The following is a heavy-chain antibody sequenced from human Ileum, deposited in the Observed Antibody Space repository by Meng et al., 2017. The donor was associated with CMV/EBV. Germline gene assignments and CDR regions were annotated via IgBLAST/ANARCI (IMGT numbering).Heavy chain of an antibody. V-gene: IGHV3-33*01. Sequence: SGFTFRNYGMHWVRQSPGKGLDWLAIIWYDGSNKYYADSVKGRFTISSDNSKNTVYLQMDSLTAEDTAVYYCARSSYYYSKTYFVDFWGQGTLVTVSS. CDR3: ARSSYYYSKTYFVDF. J-gene: IGHJ4*02. CDR2: IWYDGSNK. D-gene: IGHD1-26*01. CDR1: GFTFRNYG.